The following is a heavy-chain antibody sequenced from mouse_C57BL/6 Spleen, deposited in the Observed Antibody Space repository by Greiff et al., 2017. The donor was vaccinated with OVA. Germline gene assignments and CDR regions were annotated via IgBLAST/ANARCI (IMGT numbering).Heavy chain of an antibody. CDR1: GYSITSGYY. CDR2: ISYDGSN. CDR3: AGGDYLDY. J-gene: IGHJ2*01. V-gene: IGHV3-6*01. Sequence: ESGPGLVKPSQSLFLTCSVTGYSITSGYYWNWIRQFPGNKLEWMGYISYDGSNNYNPSLKNRISITRDTSKNQFFLKLNSVTTEDTATYYCAGGDYLDYWGQGTTLTVSS. D-gene: IGHD1-1*02.